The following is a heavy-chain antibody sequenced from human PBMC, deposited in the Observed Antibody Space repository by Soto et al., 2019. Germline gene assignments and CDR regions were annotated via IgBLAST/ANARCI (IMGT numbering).Heavy chain of an antibody. Sequence: GGSLRLSCSASGFVFGDYAVTWVRQAPGKGLEWVGVVRSETYGGSTEYAASVKGRFRISRDDSESIAYLQMTGLKTEDTAVYYCTRGRGTTVWYADYWGKGILVTVS. J-gene: IGHJ4*02. V-gene: IGHV3-49*04. CDR2: VRSETYGGST. CDR3: TRGRGTTVWYADY. CDR1: GFVFGDYA. D-gene: IGHD6-13*01.